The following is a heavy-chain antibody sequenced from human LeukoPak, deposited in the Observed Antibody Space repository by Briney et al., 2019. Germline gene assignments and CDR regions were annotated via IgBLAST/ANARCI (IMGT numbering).Heavy chain of an antibody. D-gene: IGHD3-10*01. J-gene: IGHJ4*02. Sequence: GGSLRLSCAASGFTFSSYEMNWVRQPPGKGLEWVSYISDSGSIIHYADSVKGRFTISRDNAKNSLYLHMNSLRAEDTAVYYCARGVTMVRGVINYWGQGTLVTVTS. CDR2: ISDSGSII. CDR1: GFTFSSYE. CDR3: ARGVTMVRGVINY. V-gene: IGHV3-48*03.